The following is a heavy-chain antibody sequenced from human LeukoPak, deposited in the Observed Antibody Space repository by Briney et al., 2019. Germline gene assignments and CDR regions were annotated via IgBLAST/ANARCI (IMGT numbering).Heavy chain of an antibody. CDR1: GVSISSGGYY. CDR2: IYYSGST. CDR3: ASIYDSSGTVDY. J-gene: IGHJ4*02. D-gene: IGHD3-22*01. V-gene: IGHV4-31*03. Sequence: SETLSLTCTVSGVSISSGGYYWSWIRQHPGKGLEWIGYIYYSGSTYYNPSLKSRVTISVDTSKNQFSLKLSSVTAADTAVYYCASIYDSSGTVDYWGQGTLVTVSS.